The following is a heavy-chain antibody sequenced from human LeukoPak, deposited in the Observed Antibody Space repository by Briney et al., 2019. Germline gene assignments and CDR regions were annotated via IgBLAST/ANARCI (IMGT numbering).Heavy chain of an antibody. V-gene: IGHV4-38-2*02. CDR3: ARVNLKFGESDY. J-gene: IGHJ4*02. CDR1: GYSISTGYY. CDR2: FYHGGST. D-gene: IGHD3-10*01. Sequence: SETLSLTCTVSGYSISTGYYWDWIRQPPGKGLEWIGTFYHGGSTYYNPSLKSRVTISVDTSKNQFSLKLSSVTAADTAVYYCARVNLKFGESDYWGQGTLVTVSS.